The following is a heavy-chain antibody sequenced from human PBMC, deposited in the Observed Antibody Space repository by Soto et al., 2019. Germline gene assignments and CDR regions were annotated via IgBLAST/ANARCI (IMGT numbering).Heavy chain of an antibody. Sequence: PGESLKISCKGSGYNFASYWIGWVRQMPGRGLEWMGIIYPSDSDTRYSPSFQGQVTISADKSISTAYLQWSSLKASDTAMYYCARPPDSSGYEIFQHWGQATLVTVSS. D-gene: IGHD3-22*01. CDR1: GYNFASYW. CDR3: ARPPDSSGYEIFQH. V-gene: IGHV5-51*01. J-gene: IGHJ1*01. CDR2: IYPSDSDT.